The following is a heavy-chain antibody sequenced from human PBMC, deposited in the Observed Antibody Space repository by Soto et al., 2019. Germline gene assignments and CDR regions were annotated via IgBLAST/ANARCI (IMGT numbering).Heavy chain of an antibody. J-gene: IGHJ6*02. Sequence: TLSLTCAISGDSVSSNSAAWNWIRQSPSRGLEWLGRTYYRSKWYNDYAVSVKSRITINPDTSKNQFSLQLNSVTPEDTAVYYCARGLGYCSSTSCYTGRNYYGMDVWGQGTTVTVSS. CDR3: ARGLGYCSSTSCYTGRNYYGMDV. V-gene: IGHV6-1*01. D-gene: IGHD2-2*02. CDR1: GDSVSSNSAA. CDR2: TYYRSKWYN.